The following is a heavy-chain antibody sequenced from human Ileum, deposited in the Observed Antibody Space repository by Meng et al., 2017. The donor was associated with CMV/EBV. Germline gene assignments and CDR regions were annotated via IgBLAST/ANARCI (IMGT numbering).Heavy chain of an antibody. CDR1: GFTFINYW. Sequence: GFTFINYWMHWVRQAPGRGLVWISRINSDGGNAAYADSVKGRFTVSRDNAKNTLYLQMNLLTGEDTATYYCVRSARPNYDTGGYFGYWGQGALVTVSS. D-gene: IGHD3-22*01. J-gene: IGHJ4*02. V-gene: IGHV3-74*01. CDR3: VRSARPNYDTGGYFGY. CDR2: INSDGGNA.